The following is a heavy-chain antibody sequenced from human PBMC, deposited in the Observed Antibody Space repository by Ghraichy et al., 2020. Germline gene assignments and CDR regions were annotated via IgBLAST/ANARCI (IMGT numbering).Heavy chain of an antibody. V-gene: IGHV3-7*04. D-gene: IGHD6-13*01. CDR1: GFTFSSYW. Sequence: GESLNISCAASGFTFSSYWMSWVRQAPGKGLEWVANIKQDGSEKYYADSVKGRFTISRDNAKNSLYLQMNSLRAEDTAVYYCARVAAAGTPFDYWGQGTLVTVSS. CDR2: IKQDGSEK. J-gene: IGHJ4*02. CDR3: ARVAAAGTPFDY.